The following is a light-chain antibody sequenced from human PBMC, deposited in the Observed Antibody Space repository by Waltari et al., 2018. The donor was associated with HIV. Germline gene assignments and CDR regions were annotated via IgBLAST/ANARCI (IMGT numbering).Light chain of an antibody. CDR1: QSISNY. CDR2: FAS. V-gene: IGKV1-39*01. CDR3: QQSYRTPPHT. Sequence: DIQMTRSPSSLSASIGDRVSITCRASQSISNYLSWYQHQPGNAPRLLIYFASTLQSGVPSRFSGSGSGTDFTLTISSLQPEDFATYYCQQSYRTPPHTFGGGTKVEIK. J-gene: IGKJ4*01.